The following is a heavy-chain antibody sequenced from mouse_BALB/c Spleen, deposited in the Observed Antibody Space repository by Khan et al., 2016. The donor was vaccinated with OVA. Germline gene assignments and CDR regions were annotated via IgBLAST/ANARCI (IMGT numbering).Heavy chain of an antibody. V-gene: IGHV1S81*02. CDR3: TRAGYGTLTY. CDR2: INPNNGGT. J-gene: IGHJ3*01. D-gene: IGHD1-1*02. CDR1: GYTFTSYY. Sequence: QVQLQQSGAELVKPGASVRLSCKASGYTFTSYYLYWVKQRPGQGLEWIGDINPNNGGTNFNEKFRTKATLTVDKSSNTAYMELSSLTSEDSAIYYCTRAGYGTLTYWGQGTLVTVSA.